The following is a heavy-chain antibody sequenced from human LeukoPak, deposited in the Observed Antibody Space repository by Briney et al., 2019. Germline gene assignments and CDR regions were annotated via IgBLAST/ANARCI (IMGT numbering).Heavy chain of an antibody. V-gene: IGHV3-21*01. CDR3: AGSRVRGVITGVYYYYGMDV. Sequence: GGSLRLSCAASGFTVSSNYMSWVRQAPGKGLEWVSSISSSSSYIYYADSVKGRFTISRDNAKNSLYLQMNSLRAEDTAVYYCAGSRVRGVITGVYYYYGMDVWGQGTTVTVSS. J-gene: IGHJ6*02. D-gene: IGHD3-10*01. CDR2: ISSSSSYI. CDR1: GFTVSSNY.